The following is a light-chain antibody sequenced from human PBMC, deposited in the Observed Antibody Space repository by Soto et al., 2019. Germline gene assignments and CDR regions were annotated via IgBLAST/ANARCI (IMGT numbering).Light chain of an antibody. CDR3: QAWDSSTYVV. J-gene: IGLJ2*01. CDR1: KLGDKY. Sequence: SYELTQPPSVSVSPGQTATITCSGDKLGDKYASWYQQKPGQSPVLVIFQDTKRPSGIPERFSGSNSGNTATLTISGTQAMDEADYYCQAWDSSTYVVFGGGIKLTVL. CDR2: QDT. V-gene: IGLV3-1*01.